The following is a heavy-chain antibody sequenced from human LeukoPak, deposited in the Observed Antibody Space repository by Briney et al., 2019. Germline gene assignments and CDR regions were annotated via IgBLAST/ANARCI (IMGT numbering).Heavy chain of an antibody. D-gene: IGHD4-17*01. V-gene: IGHV3-21*01. CDR3: ARDSRGKNGDLDAFDI. Sequence: GGSLRLSCTASGFTFSNYNLNWVRQAPRKGLECVSSISSSSSYIYYADSVKGRFTISRDNAKNSLYLKMNSLRAEDTAVYYCARDSRGKNGDLDAFDIWGQGTMVTVSS. CDR1: GFTFSNYN. J-gene: IGHJ3*02. CDR2: ISSSSSYI.